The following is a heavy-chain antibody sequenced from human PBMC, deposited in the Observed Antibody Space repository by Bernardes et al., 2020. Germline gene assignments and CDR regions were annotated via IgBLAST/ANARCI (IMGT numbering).Heavy chain of an antibody. J-gene: IGHJ4*02. D-gene: IGHD5-12*01. CDR2: IGGSGESA. Sequence: WSLRLSCAASGFTFSSYTMSWVRQAPGEGLEWVSAIGGSGESAYYADSVKGRFTISRDNSKRTLYLQMNSLRAEDTARYYCAKIVATTIDYWGQGTLVTVSS. CDR1: GFTFSSYT. V-gene: IGHV3-23*01. CDR3: AKIVATTIDY.